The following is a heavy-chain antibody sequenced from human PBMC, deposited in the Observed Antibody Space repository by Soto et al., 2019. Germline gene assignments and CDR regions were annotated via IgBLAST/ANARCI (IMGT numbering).Heavy chain of an antibody. CDR1: GGTFSSYA. V-gene: IGHV1-69*13. CDR2: IIPIFGTA. J-gene: IGHJ5*02. CDR3: ARLLGDYDFWSGYYTGGHWFDP. D-gene: IGHD3-3*01. Sequence: ASVKVSCKASGGTFSSYAISWVRQAPGQGLEWMGGIIPIFGTANYAQKFQGRVTITADESTSTAYMELSSLRSEDTAVYYCARLLGDYDFWSGYYTGGHWFDPWGQGTLVTVSS.